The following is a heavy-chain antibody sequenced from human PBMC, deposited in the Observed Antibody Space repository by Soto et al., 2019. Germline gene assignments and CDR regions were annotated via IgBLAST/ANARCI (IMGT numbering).Heavy chain of an antibody. D-gene: IGHD6-19*01. Sequence: PGGSLRLSCAASGFTFSNYGMHWVRQAPGKGLEWVAVIWYDGNIKDYADSVKGRFTISRDNSKNTLYLQVNSLRAEDTAVYYCARGSQWLAHHEYFQHWGHGTLVTVSS. V-gene: IGHV3-33*01. CDR2: IWYDGNIK. CDR1: GFTFSNYG. CDR3: ARGSQWLAHHEYFQH. J-gene: IGHJ1*01.